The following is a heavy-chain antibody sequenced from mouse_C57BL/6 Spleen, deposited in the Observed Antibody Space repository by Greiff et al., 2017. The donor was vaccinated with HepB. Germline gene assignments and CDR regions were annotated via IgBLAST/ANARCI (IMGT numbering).Heavy chain of an antibody. V-gene: IGHV1-5*01. CDR2: IYPGNSDT. J-gene: IGHJ4*01. Sequence: VHVKQSGTVLARPGASVKMSCKTSGYTFTSYWMHWVKQRPGQGLEWIGAIYPGNSDTSYNQKFKGKAKLTAVTSASTAYMELSSLTNEDSAVYYCTKLRRTGYAMDYWGQGASVTVSS. D-gene: IGHD2-4*01. CDR1: GYTFTSYW. CDR3: TKLRRTGYAMDY.